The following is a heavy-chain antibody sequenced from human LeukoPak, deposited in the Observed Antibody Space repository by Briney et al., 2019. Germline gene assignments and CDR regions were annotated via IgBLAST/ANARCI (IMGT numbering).Heavy chain of an antibody. J-gene: IGHJ5*02. CDR1: GYTFTSYG. D-gene: IGHD3-10*01. Sequence: GASVKVSCKASGYTFTSYGISWVRQAPGQGLEWMGWISAYNGNTNYAQKLQGRVTMTTDTSTSTAYMELRSLRSDDTAVYYCARDMGEGWFGDNNWFDPWGQGTLVTVSS. CDR3: ARDMGEGWFGDNNWFDP. V-gene: IGHV1-18*01. CDR2: ISAYNGNT.